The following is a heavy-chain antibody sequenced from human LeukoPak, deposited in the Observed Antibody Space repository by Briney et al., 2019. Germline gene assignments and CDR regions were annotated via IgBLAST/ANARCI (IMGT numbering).Heavy chain of an antibody. Sequence: ASVKVSCKASGYSFTSYDINWVRQATGQGLEWMGWMNPNSGNTGYAQKFQGRVTMTRNTSISTAYMELSSLRSEDTAVYYCARPDHSGYDLGVWGRGTLVTVSS. V-gene: IGHV1-8*01. CDR3: ARPDHSGYDLGV. D-gene: IGHD5-12*01. CDR2: MNPNSGNT. CDR1: GYSFTSYD. J-gene: IGHJ4*02.